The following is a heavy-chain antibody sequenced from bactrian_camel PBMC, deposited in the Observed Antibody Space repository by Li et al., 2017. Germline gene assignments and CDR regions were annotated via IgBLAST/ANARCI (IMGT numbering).Heavy chain of an antibody. Sequence: HVQLVESGGGSVQPGGSLGLSCTASGYTYSTYCMGWFRQAPGKERESVASIDGDGRASYVASVKGRFTASRDNAQNTVYLQMNSLKPDDTAVYSCARVRGVVAVGFVDYWGQGTQVTVS. CDR3: ARVRGVVAVGFVDY. J-gene: IGHJ4*01. V-gene: IGHV3S53*01. CDR1: GYTYSTYC. D-gene: IGHD6*01. CDR2: IDGDGRA.